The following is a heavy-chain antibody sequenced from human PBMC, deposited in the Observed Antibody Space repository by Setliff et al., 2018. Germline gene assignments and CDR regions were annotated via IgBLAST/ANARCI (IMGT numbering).Heavy chain of an antibody. CDR2: IYYSETT. CDR3: TVYNTGSSKDHY. Sequence: SETLSLTCTVSGGSISGYYWSWIRQSPGKGLEWIGYIYYSETTNYSPSLKSRVTMSVDTSKNQFSLKVSSVTAADTALYYCTVYNTGSSKDHYWGQGTPVTVSS. CDR1: GGSISGYY. D-gene: IGHD2-8*02. J-gene: IGHJ4*02. V-gene: IGHV4-59*12.